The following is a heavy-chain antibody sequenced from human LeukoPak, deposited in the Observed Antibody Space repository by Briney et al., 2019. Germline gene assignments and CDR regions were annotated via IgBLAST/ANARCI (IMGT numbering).Heavy chain of an antibody. J-gene: IGHJ3*02. Sequence: PSETLSLTCAVYGGSFSGYYWSWIRQPPGKGLEWIGRIYTSGSTNYNPPLKSRVTISVDTSKNQFSLKLSSVTAADTAVYYCAREVGLKTFDIWGQGTMVTVSS. CDR2: IYTSGST. V-gene: IGHV4-4*08. CDR3: AREVGLKTFDI. CDR1: GGSFSGYY.